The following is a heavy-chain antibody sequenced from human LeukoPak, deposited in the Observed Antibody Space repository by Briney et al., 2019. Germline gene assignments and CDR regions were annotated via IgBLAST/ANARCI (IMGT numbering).Heavy chain of an antibody. D-gene: IGHD3-9*01. Sequence: SETLSLTCTVSGGSISSSSYYWGWIRQPPGKGLEWIGSIYYSGSTYYNPSLKSRVTISVDTSKNQFSLKLSSVTAADTAVYYCARDRGYYDILTGNYSVCAFDIWGRGTMVTVSS. CDR3: ARDRGYYDILTGNYSVCAFDI. CDR1: GGSISSSSYY. V-gene: IGHV4-39*07. J-gene: IGHJ3*02. CDR2: IYYSGST.